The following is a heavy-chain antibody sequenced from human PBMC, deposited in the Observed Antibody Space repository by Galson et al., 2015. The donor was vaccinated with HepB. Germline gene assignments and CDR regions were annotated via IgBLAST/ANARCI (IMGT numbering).Heavy chain of an antibody. V-gene: IGHV2-5*01. D-gene: IGHD6-13*01. CDR2: VYWTVDK. Sequence: PPLERPTQTRTLTCTFSGVSLTTSGMGVGWIRPPPRKALEWLALVYWTVDKRYSPSLKSRLTITKDTSKNQVVPTMTNMDPVDTATYYCAHMSGSTYYYYYYMGVWGKGTTVTVSS. CDR3: AHMSGSTYYYYYYMGV. CDR1: GVSLTTSGMG. J-gene: IGHJ6*03.